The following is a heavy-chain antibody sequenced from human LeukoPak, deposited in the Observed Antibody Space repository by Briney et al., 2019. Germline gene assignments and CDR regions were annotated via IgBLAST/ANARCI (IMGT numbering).Heavy chain of an antibody. CDR2: INPNSGGT. CDR1: GYTFTGYY. CDR3: ARLVPAAIIPNWFDP. V-gene: IGHV1-2*02. D-gene: IGHD2-2*01. Sequence: ASVKVSCKASGYTFTGYYMHWVRQAPGQGLEWMGWINPNSGGTNYAQKFQGRVTMTRDTSISTAYMELSRLRSDDTAVYYCARLVPAAIIPNWFDPWSQGTLVTVSS. J-gene: IGHJ5*02.